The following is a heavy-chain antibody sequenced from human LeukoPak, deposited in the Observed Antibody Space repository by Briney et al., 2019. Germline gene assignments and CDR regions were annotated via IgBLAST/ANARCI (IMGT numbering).Heavy chain of an antibody. CDR3: AKGVSRSWYYFDY. D-gene: IGHD6-13*01. V-gene: IGHV3-53*01. J-gene: IGHJ4*02. Sequence: GGSLRLSCAASGFTVSSNYMSWVRQAPGKGLEWVSVIYSGGSTYYADSVKGRFTISRDNSKNTLYLQMNSLRAEDTAVYYCAKGVSRSWYYFDYWGQGTLVTVSS. CDR2: IYSGGST. CDR1: GFTVSSNY.